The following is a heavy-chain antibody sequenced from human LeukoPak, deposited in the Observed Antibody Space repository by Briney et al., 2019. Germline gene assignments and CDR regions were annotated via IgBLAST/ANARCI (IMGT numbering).Heavy chain of an antibody. Sequence: PGGSLRLSCVASGFTFSSNGMHWVRQAPGKGLEWVTFIQYDGSKKYYADSVKGRFTISRDNSKNTLYLEMNSLRAEDTAVYYCARDGYSSSWSRDNLDYWGQGTLVTVSS. V-gene: IGHV3-30*02. CDR3: ARDGYSSSWSRDNLDY. J-gene: IGHJ4*02. CDR2: IQYDGSKK. D-gene: IGHD6-13*01. CDR1: GFTFSSNG.